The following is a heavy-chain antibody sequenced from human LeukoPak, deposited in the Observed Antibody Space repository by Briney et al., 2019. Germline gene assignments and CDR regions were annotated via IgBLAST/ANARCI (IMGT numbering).Heavy chain of an antibody. CDR3: ARDDRRYFDWRRYYYGMDV. J-gene: IGHJ6*02. CDR2: INPSGGST. Sequence: GASVKVSCKASGYTFTSYYMHWVRQAPGQGLEWMGIINPSGGSTSYAQKFQGRVTMTRDTSTSTVYMELSSLRSEDTAVYYCARDDRRYFDWRRYYYGMDVWGQETTVTVSS. CDR1: GYTFTSYY. D-gene: IGHD3-9*01. V-gene: IGHV1-46*01.